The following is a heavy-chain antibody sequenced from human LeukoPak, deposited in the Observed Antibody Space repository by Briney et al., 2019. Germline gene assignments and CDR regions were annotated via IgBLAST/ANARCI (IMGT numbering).Heavy chain of an antibody. J-gene: IGHJ4*02. CDR2: INPNSGRT. CDR3: ARDSSGILTGYYHF. D-gene: IGHD3-9*01. CDR1: GYSFNDYY. V-gene: IGHV1-2*02. Sequence: GASVKVSCKTSGYSFNDYYLHWVRQAPGQGLEWMGWINPNSGRTNHAPKFQGRVTLTTDTSITTAYMELSSLISGDTALYYCARDSSGILTGYYHFWGQGTLVTVSS.